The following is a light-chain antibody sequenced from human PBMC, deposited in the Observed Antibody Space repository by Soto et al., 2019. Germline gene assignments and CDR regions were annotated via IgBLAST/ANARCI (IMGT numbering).Light chain of an antibody. V-gene: IGKV4-1*01. CDR2: WAS. Sequence: DIVMTQSPDSLAVSLGERATINCKSSQSVLYSSNNKNYLAWYQQKPGQPPKLLIYWASTRESGVPDRFSGSGSGTDFTLNISSLQAEDVAVYYCQEYYSTPLVFGGGTKVEIK. CDR1: QSVLYSSNNKNY. CDR3: QEYYSTPLV. J-gene: IGKJ4*01.